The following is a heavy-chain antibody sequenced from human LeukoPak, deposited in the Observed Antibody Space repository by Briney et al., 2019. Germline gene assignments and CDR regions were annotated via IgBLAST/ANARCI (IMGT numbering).Heavy chain of an antibody. Sequence: SETLSLTCAVYGGSFSGHYWSWIRQPPGKGLEWIGEINHSGSTNYNPSLKSRVTISVDTSKNQFSLKLSSVTAADTAVYYCARAGYCSGGSCYGAYYYYYYMDVWGKGTTVTVSS. D-gene: IGHD2-15*01. CDR1: GGSFSGHY. J-gene: IGHJ6*03. CDR3: ARAGYCSGGSCYGAYYYYYYMDV. CDR2: INHSGST. V-gene: IGHV4-34*01.